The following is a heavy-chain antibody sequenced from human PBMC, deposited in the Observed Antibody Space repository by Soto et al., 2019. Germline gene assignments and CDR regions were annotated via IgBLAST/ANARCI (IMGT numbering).Heavy chain of an antibody. CDR1: GLSFSSLW. CDR2: MNQDGGEK. J-gene: IGHJ4*02. D-gene: IGHD4-17*01. Sequence: EEQLVESGGGLVQPGGSLRLSCAVSGLSFSSLWMSWVRQAPGKGLEWLANMNQDGGEKYYVDSVRGRFTISRDNAKNSLFLQMNSLRAEDTAVYYCAIGARGAYGGEAYWGQGTLVTVSS. V-gene: IGHV3-7*01. CDR3: AIGARGAYGGEAY.